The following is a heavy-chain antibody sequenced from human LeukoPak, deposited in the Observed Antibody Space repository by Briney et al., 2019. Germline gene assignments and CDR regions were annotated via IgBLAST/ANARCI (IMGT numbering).Heavy chain of an antibody. D-gene: IGHD3-22*01. J-gene: IGHJ3*02. CDR3: ARVVPRLTMIVVVSRFGAFDI. CDR2: IYYSGST. CDR1: GGSISRGGYY. V-gene: IGHV4-31*03. Sequence: SETLSLTCTVSGGSISRGGYYWSWIRQHPGKGLEWIGYIYYSGSTYYNPSLKSRVTISVDTSKNQFSLKLSSVTAADTAVYYCARVVPRLTMIVVVSRFGAFDIWGQGTMVTVSS.